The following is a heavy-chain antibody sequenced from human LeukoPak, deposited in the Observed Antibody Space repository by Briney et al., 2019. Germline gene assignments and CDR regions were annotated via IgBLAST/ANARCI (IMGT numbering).Heavy chain of an antibody. Sequence: GGSLRLSCAASGFTFSSYSMTWVRQAPGKGLEWVSYISLSSTTIYYADSVKGRFTISRDDAKNSLYLQMNNLRDEDTAVYYCARVSGWPWDHWGQGTLVTVSS. D-gene: IGHD2-15*01. CDR3: ARVSGWPWDH. CDR1: GFTFSSYS. J-gene: IGHJ4*02. CDR2: ISLSSTTI. V-gene: IGHV3-48*02.